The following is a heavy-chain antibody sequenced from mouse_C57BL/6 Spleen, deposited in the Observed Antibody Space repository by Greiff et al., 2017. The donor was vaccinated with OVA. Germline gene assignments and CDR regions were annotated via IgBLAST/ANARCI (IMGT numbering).Heavy chain of an antibody. V-gene: IGHV2-4*01. CDR3: AKNYYSNSYYAMDY. D-gene: IGHD2-5*01. CDR2: IWSGGST. CDR1: GFSLTSYG. Sequence: VQRVESGPGLVQPSQSLSITCTVSGFSLTSYGVHWVRQPPGKGLEWLGVIWSGGSTDYNAAFISRLSISKDNSKSQVFFKMNSLQADDTAIYYCAKNYYSNSYYAMDYWGQGTSVTVSS. J-gene: IGHJ4*01.